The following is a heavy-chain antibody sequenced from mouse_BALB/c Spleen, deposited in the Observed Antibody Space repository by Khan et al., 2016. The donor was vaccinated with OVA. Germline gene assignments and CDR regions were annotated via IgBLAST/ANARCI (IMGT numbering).Heavy chain of an antibody. V-gene: IGHV1-69*02. D-gene: IGHD1-1*02. Sequence: QVQLKQSGTELVRPGASVKLSCKASGYTFTNYWINWVKQRPGQGLEWIGNIYPSDSYTNYNQNFKDKATLTVDKSSSTAYMQLSSPTSEDSAVYCWLRWGVDGSSFAYWGQGTLVTVSA. CDR3: LRWGVDGSSFAY. CDR1: GYTFTNYW. J-gene: IGHJ3*01. CDR2: IYPSDSYT.